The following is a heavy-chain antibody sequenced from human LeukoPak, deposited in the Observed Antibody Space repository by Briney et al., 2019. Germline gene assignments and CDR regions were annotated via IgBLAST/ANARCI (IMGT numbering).Heavy chain of an antibody. Sequence: PGGSLRLSCAASGFTFSNAWMSWVRQAPGKGLEWVGRIKSKTDGGTTDYAAPVKGRFTISRDDSKNTLYLQMNSLKTEDTAVYYCTTSIMITFGGVIVIPYYFGYWGQGTLVTVSS. CDR2: IKSKTDGGTT. CDR3: TTSIMITFGGVIVIPYYFGY. D-gene: IGHD3-16*02. V-gene: IGHV3-15*01. J-gene: IGHJ4*02. CDR1: GFTFSNAW.